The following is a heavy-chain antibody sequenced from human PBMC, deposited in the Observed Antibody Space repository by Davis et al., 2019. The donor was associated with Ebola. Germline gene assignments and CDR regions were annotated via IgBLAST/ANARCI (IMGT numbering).Heavy chain of an antibody. CDR3: AGLKVATILAYYYGMDV. J-gene: IGHJ6*02. CDR1: GRTFSSYA. D-gene: IGHD5-12*01. CDR2: IIPIFGTA. V-gene: IGHV1-69*13. Sequence: AASVKVSCKASGRTFSSYAISWVRQSPGQGLEWMGGIIPIFGTANYAQKFQGRVTITADESTSTAYMGLSSLRSEETAVYYCAGLKVATILAYYYGMDVWGQGTTVTVSS.